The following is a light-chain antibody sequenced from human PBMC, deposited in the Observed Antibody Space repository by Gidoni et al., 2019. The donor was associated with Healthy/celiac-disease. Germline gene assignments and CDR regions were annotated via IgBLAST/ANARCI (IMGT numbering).Light chain of an antibody. CDR3: SSYTSSSTLVV. CDR1: SSDVGGYNY. Sequence: QSALTQPASVSGPPGQSITISCTGTSSDVGGYNYVSWYQQHPGKAPKLMIYDVINRPSGVSNRFSGSKSGNTASLTISGLQAEDEADYYCSSYTSSSTLVVFGGGTKLTVL. V-gene: IGLV2-14*01. CDR2: DVI. J-gene: IGLJ2*01.